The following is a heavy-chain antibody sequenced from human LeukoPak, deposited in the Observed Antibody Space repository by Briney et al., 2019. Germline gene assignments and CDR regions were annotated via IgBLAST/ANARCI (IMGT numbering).Heavy chain of an antibody. CDR1: GFTFSVYW. CDR3: VRDSPTGYYTDH. CDR2: ISNDGSST. J-gene: IGHJ4*02. Sequence: GRSLKLSCAASGFTFSVYWMHWVRQAPGKGLVWVSRISNDGSSTTYADSVKGRFTISRDDAKNAVYMQMNSLRAEGTAVYYCVRDSPTGYYTDHWGQGTLVPVSS. D-gene: IGHD3/OR15-3a*01. V-gene: IGHV3-74*01.